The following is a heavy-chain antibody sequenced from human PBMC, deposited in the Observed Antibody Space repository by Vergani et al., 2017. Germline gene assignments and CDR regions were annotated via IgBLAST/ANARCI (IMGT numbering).Heavy chain of an antibody. CDR1: GSTSSYYG. CDR2: ISYDGRNK. V-gene: IGHV3-30*03. J-gene: IGHJ3*02. D-gene: IGHD1-26*01. Sequence: QVHLVESGGGVVQPGRSLRLSCVVSGSTSSYYGMHWVRQAPGKGLEWVAVISYDGRNKYYADSVKGRFTISRDNSKNTLYLQMNSRRAEDTAVYYCARDLQGATDAFDIWGQGTMVTVSS. CDR3: ARDLQGATDAFDI.